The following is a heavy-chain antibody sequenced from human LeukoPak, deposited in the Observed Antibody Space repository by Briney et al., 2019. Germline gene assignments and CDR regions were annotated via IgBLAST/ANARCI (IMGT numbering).Heavy chain of an antibody. CDR3: AKDKTYYYDSSGHYPKFDY. D-gene: IGHD3-22*01. V-gene: IGHV3-30*02. J-gene: IGHJ4*02. CDR1: GFTFSNYG. CDR2: IQFDGSNK. Sequence: GGSLRLSCAAAGFTFSNYGMHWVRQAPGMGLEWVAFIQFDGSNKFYADSVKGRFTISRDNSKNTLSLQMNSLRAEDTAVYYCAKDKTYYYDSSGHYPKFDYWGQGTLVSVSS.